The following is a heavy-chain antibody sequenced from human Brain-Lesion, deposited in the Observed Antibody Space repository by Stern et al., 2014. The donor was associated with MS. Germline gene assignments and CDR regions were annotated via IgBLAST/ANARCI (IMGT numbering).Heavy chain of an antibody. CDR1: GGSISSGGYY. Sequence: VQLVQSGPGLVKPSQTLSLSCTVSGGSISSGGYYWSWIRQPAGKGLEWIGRIFNSGRTSHNPSLKSRVTISIETSKNQFSLRLNSMTAADTAVYYCARGRVVPGFQYYATDVWGQGTTVIVSS. J-gene: IGHJ6*02. V-gene: IGHV4-61*02. D-gene: IGHD2-2*01. CDR3: ARGRVVPGFQYYATDV. CDR2: IFNSGRT.